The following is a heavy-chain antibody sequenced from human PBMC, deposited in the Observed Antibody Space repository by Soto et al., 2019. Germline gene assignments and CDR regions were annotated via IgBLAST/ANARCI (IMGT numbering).Heavy chain of an antibody. Sequence: QVQLKQWGAGLVKPSETLSLTCGVSGWSFSGYYWTWIRQPPGKGLEWIGEINHGGSANYNPSLRSRVTLSVDTSRSQFSLEMNSMTAADTAVYFCARGSTVLPVWGPGILVTVSS. V-gene: IGHV4-34*01. D-gene: IGHD3-16*01. CDR3: ARGSTVLPV. J-gene: IGHJ4*02. CDR2: INHGGSA. CDR1: GWSFSGYY.